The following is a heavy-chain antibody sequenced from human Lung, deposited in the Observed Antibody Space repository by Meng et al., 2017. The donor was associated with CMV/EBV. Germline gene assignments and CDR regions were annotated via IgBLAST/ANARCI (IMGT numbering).Heavy chain of an antibody. CDR1: GYTFTTYD. J-gene: IGHJ6*02. CDR2: MNPNSGNT. CDR3: ARTRIEVEPDGRKIKYYNYGMDV. Sequence: SXXVSXXASGYTFTTYDINWVRQATGQGLEWMGWMNPNSGNTGYAQKFQGRVTLTRVTSISTAYMELSSLTSDDTAVYYCARTRIEVEPDGRKIKYYNYGMDVWXQGTTVTVSS. D-gene: IGHD2-2*01. V-gene: IGHV1-8*01.